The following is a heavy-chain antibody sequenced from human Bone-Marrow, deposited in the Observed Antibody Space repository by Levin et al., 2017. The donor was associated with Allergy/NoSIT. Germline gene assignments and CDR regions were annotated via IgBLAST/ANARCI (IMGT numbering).Heavy chain of an antibody. J-gene: IGHJ4*02. V-gene: IGHV3-11*05. CDR3: ARDGPYSSGWYQAWWPAGHFDY. Sequence: GESLKISCAASGFTFSDYYMSWIRQAPGKGLEWVSYISSSSSYTNYADSVKGRFTISRDNAKNSLYLQMNSLRAEDTAVYYCARDGPYSSGWYQAWWPAGHFDYWGQGTLVTVSS. CDR1: GFTFSDYY. CDR2: ISSSSSYT. D-gene: IGHD6-19*01.